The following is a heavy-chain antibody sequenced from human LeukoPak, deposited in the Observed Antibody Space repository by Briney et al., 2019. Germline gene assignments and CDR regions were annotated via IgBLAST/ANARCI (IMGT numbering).Heavy chain of an antibody. CDR1: GYSITSAYY. CDR2: FFLKGST. D-gene: IGHD2-2*01. J-gene: IGHJ4*02. V-gene: IGHV4-38-2*02. Sequence: SETLTLTCTVSGYSITSAYYWGWIRQPPGKGLEWIGSFFLKGSTYYNPSLKSRVTISVDTSKNQFSLTLSSVTAADTAVYYCARVARCTSCFDVDYWGQGTLVTVSS. CDR3: ARVARCTSCFDVDY.